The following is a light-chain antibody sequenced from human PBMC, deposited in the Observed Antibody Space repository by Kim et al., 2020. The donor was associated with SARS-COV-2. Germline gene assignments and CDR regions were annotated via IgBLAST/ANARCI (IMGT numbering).Light chain of an antibody. CDR3: QQYNIWPPLT. CDR1: QSVSSN. J-gene: IGKJ4*01. V-gene: IGKV3-15*01. Sequence: EIVMTQSPATLSVSPGERATLSCRTSQSVSSNLAWYQQKPCQAPRLLIYGASTRATGIPARFSGSGSGTEFTLTISSLQSEDFAVYYCQQYNIWPPLTFGGGTKVDIK. CDR2: GAS.